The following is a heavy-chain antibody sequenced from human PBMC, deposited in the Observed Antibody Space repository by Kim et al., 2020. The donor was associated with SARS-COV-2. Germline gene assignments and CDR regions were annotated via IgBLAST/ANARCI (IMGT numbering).Heavy chain of an antibody. CDR1: GYSISGGYY. CDR2: IYHSGST. J-gene: IGHJ4*02. CDR3: ARGDLAH. Sequence: SETLSLTCTVSGYSISGGYYWGWIRQPPGKGLEWIGSIYHSGSTSYNPSLKSRVTISVDTSNNQFSLKLNSVTAADTAMYYCARGDLAHWGQGILVTVSS. V-gene: IGHV4-38-2*02.